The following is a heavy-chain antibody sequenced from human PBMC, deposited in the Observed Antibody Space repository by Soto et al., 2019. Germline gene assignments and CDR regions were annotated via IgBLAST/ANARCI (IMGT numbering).Heavy chain of an antibody. V-gene: IGHV3-23*01. CDR3: AKDAVYNDGLWLMDS. Sequence: EVQLLESGGGLVQPGGSLRLSCAASGFTISTYAMTWVRQAPGKGLECVSGVTGSGGQIHYADSVKGRFTISKDNSKNTPYLQMSSLRDEDTALYYCAKDAVYNDGLWLMDSWGQGTLVTVSS. J-gene: IGHJ5*02. CDR2: VTGSGGQI. D-gene: IGHD2-21*01. CDR1: GFTISTYA.